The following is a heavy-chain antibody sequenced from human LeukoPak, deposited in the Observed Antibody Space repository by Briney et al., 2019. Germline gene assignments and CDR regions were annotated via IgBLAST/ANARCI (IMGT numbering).Heavy chain of an antibody. Sequence: SETLSLTCAVYGGSFSGYYWSWIRQPPGKGLEWIGEINHSGSTNYNPSLKSRVTISVDTSKNQFSLKLSSLTAADTAVYYCARVSPYCSGGSCYFDYWGQGTLVTVSS. V-gene: IGHV4-34*01. CDR1: GGSFSGYY. CDR2: INHSGST. J-gene: IGHJ4*02. D-gene: IGHD2-15*01. CDR3: ARVSPYCSGGSCYFDY.